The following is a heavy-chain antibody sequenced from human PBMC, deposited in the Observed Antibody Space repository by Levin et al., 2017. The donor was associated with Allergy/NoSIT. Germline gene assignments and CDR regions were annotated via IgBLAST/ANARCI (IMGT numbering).Heavy chain of an antibody. J-gene: IGHJ4*02. Sequence: GGSLRLSCKGSGYSFINYWIGWVRQMPGKGLEWMGIIYPGDSDTRYSPSFQGQVTISGDKSISTAYLQWSSLKASDTAMYYCARLSTQEDYGDSWGQGTLVTVSS. CDR3: ARLSTQEDYGDS. CDR1: GYSFINYW. V-gene: IGHV5-51*01. D-gene: IGHD6-13*01. CDR2: IYPGDSDT.